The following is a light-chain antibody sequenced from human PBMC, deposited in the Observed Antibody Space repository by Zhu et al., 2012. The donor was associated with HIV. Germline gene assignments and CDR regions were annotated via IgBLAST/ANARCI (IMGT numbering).Light chain of an antibody. J-gene: IGKJ1*01. CDR3: HQYLSSPET. V-gene: IGKV3-20*01. Sequence: EIVMTQSPATLSVSPGETATLSCRASHSVSSTLAWYQQKPGQAPRLLIYGASSRATGIPDRFSGSGSGTDFILTISRVEPEDFAVYYCHQYLSSPETFGQGTKVEIK. CDR1: HSVSST. CDR2: GAS.